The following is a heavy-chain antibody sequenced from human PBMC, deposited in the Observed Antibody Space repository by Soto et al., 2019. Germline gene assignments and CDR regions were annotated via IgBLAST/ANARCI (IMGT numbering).Heavy chain of an antibody. CDR1: GFTFSNAW. V-gene: IGHV3-15*01. CDR3: TTELVVGATIGY. D-gene: IGHD1-26*01. Sequence: GGSLRLSCAASGFTFSNAWMSWVRQAPGKGLEWVGRIKSKTDGGTTDYAAPVKGRFTISRDDSKKTLYLQMNSPKTEDTAVYYCTTELVVGATIGYWGQGTLVTVSS. CDR2: IKSKTDGGTT. J-gene: IGHJ4*02.